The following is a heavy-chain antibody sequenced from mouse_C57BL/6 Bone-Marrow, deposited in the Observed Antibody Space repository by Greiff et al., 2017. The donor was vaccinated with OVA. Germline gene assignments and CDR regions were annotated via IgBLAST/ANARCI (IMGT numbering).Heavy chain of an antibody. CDR2: IDPETGGT. D-gene: IGHD1-1*01. J-gene: IGHJ2*01. CDR3: TRTKHYYASSFYFDY. Sequence: QVQLQQSGAELVRPGASVTLSCKASGYTFTDYEMHWVKQTPVHGLEWIGAIDPETGGTAYNQKFKGKAILTADKSSSTAYMELRSLTSEDSAVYYCTRTKHYYASSFYFDYWGQGTTLTVSS. CDR1: GYTFTDYE. V-gene: IGHV1-15*01.